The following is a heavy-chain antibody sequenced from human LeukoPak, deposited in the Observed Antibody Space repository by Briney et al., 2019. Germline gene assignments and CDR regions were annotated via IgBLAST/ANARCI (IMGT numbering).Heavy chain of an antibody. CDR2: ISGSGGST. V-gene: IGHV3-23*01. D-gene: IGHD2-15*01. J-gene: IGHJ4*02. CDR3: AKGGDIVVVVAVVSPSYFDY. Sequence: PGGSLRLSCAASRFTFSSYAMSWVRQAPGKGLEWVSAISGSGGSTYYADSVKGRFTISRDNSKNTLYLQMNSLRAEDTAVYYCAKGGDIVVVVAVVSPSYFDYWGQGTLVTVSS. CDR1: RFTFSSYA.